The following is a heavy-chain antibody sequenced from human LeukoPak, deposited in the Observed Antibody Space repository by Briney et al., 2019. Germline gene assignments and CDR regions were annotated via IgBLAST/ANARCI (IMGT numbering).Heavy chain of an antibody. CDR2: IGTAGDT. CDR3: ARGADYHQYDC. J-gene: IGHJ4*02. CDR1: GFTFSSYD. V-gene: IGHV3-13*01. Sequence: GGSLRLSCAASGFTFSSYDMHWVRQATGKGLEWVSAIGTAGDTYYPGSVKGRFTISRENAKNSLYLQMTSLRAGDTAVYYCARGADYHQYDCWGQGTLVTVSS. D-gene: IGHD4-11*01.